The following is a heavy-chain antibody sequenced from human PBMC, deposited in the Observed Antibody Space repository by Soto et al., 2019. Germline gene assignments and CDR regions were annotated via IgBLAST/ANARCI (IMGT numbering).Heavy chain of an antibody. J-gene: IGHJ6*02. CDR3: ARHNYDSSGYYHYYYGMDV. Sequence: ASETPSLPCTVSGGSIRSGDYYWGWVRQPPGKGPEWIGEINHSGSTNYNPSLKSRVTISVDTSKNQFSLKLSSVTAADTAVYYCARHNYDSSGYYHYYYGMDVWGQGTTVTVSS. CDR2: INHSGST. D-gene: IGHD3-22*01. V-gene: IGHV4-39*01. CDR1: GGSIRSGDYY.